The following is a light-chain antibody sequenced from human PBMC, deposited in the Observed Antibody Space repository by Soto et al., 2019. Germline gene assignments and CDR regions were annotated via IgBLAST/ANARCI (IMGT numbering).Light chain of an antibody. CDR1: QCISRW. CDR2: GAS. Sequence: DIQVTQSPSTLSASVGDRVTITCRASQCISRWLAWVQQKPGKAPKLLIYGASRLESGVPSRFSGSGSGTQFTLTIDSLQPDDFATYYCQQYNRYWTFGQGTRVELK. CDR3: QQYNRYWT. J-gene: IGKJ1*01. V-gene: IGKV1-5*03.